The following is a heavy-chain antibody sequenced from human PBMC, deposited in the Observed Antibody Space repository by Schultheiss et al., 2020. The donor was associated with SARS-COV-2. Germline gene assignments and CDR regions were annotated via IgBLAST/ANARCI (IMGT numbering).Heavy chain of an antibody. J-gene: IGHJ3*02. CDR3: ATSPYEPGGGDDAFDI. D-gene: IGHD3-16*01. CDR1: GGSISSYY. Sequence: SQTLSLTCTVSGGSISSYYWSWIRQPPGKGLEWIGYIYYSGSTNYNPSLKSRVTISVDTSKNQFSLKLSSVTAADTAVYYCATSPYEPGGGDDAFDIWGQGTMVTVSS. CDR2: IYYSGST. V-gene: IGHV4-59*01.